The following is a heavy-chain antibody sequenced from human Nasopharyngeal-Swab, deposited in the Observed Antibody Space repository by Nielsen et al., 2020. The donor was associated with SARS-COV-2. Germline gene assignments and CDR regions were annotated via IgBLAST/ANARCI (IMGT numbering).Heavy chain of an antibody. CDR1: GFTVSSNY. CDR2: IYSGGST. Sequence: GGSLRLSCAASGFTVSSNYMSWVRQAPGKGLEWDSVIYSGGSTYYADSVKGRFTISRDNSKNTLYLQMNSLRAEDTAVYYCAREGGYSYGWSTYYYYGMDVWGQGTTVTVSS. V-gene: IGHV3-53*01. D-gene: IGHD5-18*01. CDR3: AREGGYSYGWSTYYYYGMDV. J-gene: IGHJ6*02.